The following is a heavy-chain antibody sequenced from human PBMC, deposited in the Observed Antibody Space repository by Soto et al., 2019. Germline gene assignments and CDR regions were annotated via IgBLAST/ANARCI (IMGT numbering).Heavy chain of an antibody. Sequence: QVQLVESGGGVVQPGRSLRLSCAASGFTFSSYGMHWVRQAPGKGLEWVAVIWYDGSNKYYADSVKGRFTISRDNSKNTLYLQMNSLRAEDTAVYHCARGLKTYYYDSSGYYSDYWGQGTLVTVSS. CDR2: IWYDGSNK. J-gene: IGHJ4*02. D-gene: IGHD3-22*01. CDR1: GFTFSSYG. CDR3: ARGLKTYYYDSSGYYSDY. V-gene: IGHV3-33*01.